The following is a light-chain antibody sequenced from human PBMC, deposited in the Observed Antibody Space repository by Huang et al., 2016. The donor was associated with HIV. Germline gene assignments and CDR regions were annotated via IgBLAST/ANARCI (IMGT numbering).Light chain of an antibody. CDR1: QSISSY. J-gene: IGKJ4*01. V-gene: IGKV1-39*01. CDR3: QQSYSSLLT. CDR2: DAS. Sequence: DIQMTQSPSSLSASIGDRVTITCRASQSISSYLNWYQQKPGKAPKLLIDDASSLQSGVPPRFSGSGSETDFTLTISSLQPEDFATYYCQQSYSSLLTFGGGTKVEIK.